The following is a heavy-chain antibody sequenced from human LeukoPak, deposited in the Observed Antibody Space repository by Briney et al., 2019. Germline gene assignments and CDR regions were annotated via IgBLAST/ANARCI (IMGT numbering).Heavy chain of an antibody. CDR2: VYYTGST. J-gene: IGHJ4*02. Sequence: KTSETLSLTCTVSGGSISSYYWSWVRQPPGKGLEWIGFVYYTGSTNYSPSLKSRVTISVDTSKNQFSLKLRSVTAADTAVYYCARLYGNYQNYFDYWGQGTLVTVSS. CDR3: ARLYGNYQNYFDY. V-gene: IGHV4-59*01. CDR1: GGSISSYY. D-gene: IGHD1-7*01.